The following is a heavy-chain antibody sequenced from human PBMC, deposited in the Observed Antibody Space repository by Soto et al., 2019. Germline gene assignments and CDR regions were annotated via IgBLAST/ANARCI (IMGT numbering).Heavy chain of an antibody. Sequence: SETLSLTCAVYGGSFSGYYWSWIRQPPGKGLEWIGEINHSGSTNYNPSLKSRVTISVDTSKNQFSLKLSSVTAADTAVYYCARGGPKVAGISEYYFDYWGQGTLVTVSS. D-gene: IGHD6-19*01. J-gene: IGHJ4*02. CDR1: GGSFSGYY. CDR2: INHSGST. CDR3: ARGGPKVAGISEYYFDY. V-gene: IGHV4-34*01.